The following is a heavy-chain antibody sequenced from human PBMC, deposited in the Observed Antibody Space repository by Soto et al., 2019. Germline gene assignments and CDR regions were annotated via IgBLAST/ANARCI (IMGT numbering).Heavy chain of an antibody. D-gene: IGHD1-7*01. CDR1: GYTFTSYA. V-gene: IGHV1-3*01. Sequence: QVQLVQSGAEVKKPGASVKVSCKASGYTFTSYAMHWVRQAPGQRLEWMGWINAGNGNTKYSQKFQGRVTITRDTSASTAYMELSSLRAEDTAVYYCARFNWHYPRWGYYYKDVWGKGTTVTVSS. CDR3: ARFNWHYPRWGYYYKDV. CDR2: INAGNGNT. J-gene: IGHJ6*03.